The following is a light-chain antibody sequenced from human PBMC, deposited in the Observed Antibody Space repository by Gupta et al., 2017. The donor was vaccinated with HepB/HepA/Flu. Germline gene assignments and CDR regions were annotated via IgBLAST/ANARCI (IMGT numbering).Light chain of an antibody. Sequence: LSASVGDRVTMICRASQSINSYLNWYQQKVGTAPKLLIYATSTLQTGVPSRFSGSGYGTDFTLSISDVQPEDIATYYCQQSVNVPTSFGQGTKLELK. CDR3: QQSVNVPTS. J-gene: IGKJ2*03. CDR1: QSINSY. V-gene: IGKV1-39*01. CDR2: ATS.